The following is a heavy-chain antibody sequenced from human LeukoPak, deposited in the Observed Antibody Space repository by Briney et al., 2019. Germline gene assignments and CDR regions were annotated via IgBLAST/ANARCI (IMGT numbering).Heavy chain of an antibody. CDR1: GGSFSGYR. V-gene: IGHV4-34*01. CDR2: INPSGST. CDR3: ARGRHDITMIVVVMTSVSYYLDV. Sequence: PSETLSLTCAVSGGSFSGYRWSWVRQCPAKGLEWIGVINPSGSTYYNPSLKCRLTISVDISKNQISLKLRSVTAADTAVYYCARGRHDITMIVVVMTSVSYYLDVWGKGTTVTVS. D-gene: IGHD3-22*01. J-gene: IGHJ6*03.